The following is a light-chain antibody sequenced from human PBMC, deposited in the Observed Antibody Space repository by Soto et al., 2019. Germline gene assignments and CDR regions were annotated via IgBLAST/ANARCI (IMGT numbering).Light chain of an antibody. J-gene: IGLJ1*01. CDR2: GNS. Sequence: QLVLTQPPSLSGAPVQRITISCTGSSSNIGAGYDVQWYQQLPVTAPKLLIYGNSHRPSGVPDRFSGSKSGTAASLAITGLQTEDEADYYCQSYDSSLSALYVLGTGTKVTVL. CDR1: SSNIGAGYD. V-gene: IGLV1-40*01. CDR3: QSYDSSLSALYV.